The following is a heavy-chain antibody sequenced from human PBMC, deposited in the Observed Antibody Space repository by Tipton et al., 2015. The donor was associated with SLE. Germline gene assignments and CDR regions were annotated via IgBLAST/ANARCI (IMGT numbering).Heavy chain of an antibody. Sequence: SLRLSCAASGFTFSSYTMNWVRQAPGKGLEWVSYISSSGSTIYYADSVKGRFTISRDNAKNSLYLQMNSLRAEDTAVYYCAREITFGGVIVTPYGMDVWGQGTTVTVSS. J-gene: IGHJ6*02. CDR3: AREITFGGVIVTPYGMDV. V-gene: IGHV3-48*04. D-gene: IGHD3-16*02. CDR2: ISSSGSTI. CDR1: GFTFSSYT.